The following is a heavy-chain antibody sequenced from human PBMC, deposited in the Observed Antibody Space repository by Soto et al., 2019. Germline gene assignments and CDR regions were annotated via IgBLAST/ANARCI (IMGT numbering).Heavy chain of an antibody. CDR3: LMVTFSAMDV. V-gene: IGHV4-34*01. CDR1: GRSFRGYY. J-gene: IGHJ6*02. CDR2: INHIGRT. D-gene: IGHD2-15*01. Sequence: SETLSLTCDMYGRSFRGYYWTWIRQPPGKGLEWIGEINHIGRTNYNPSLKSRVTIVLDTSKNQFSLKLTSVTAADTAVYYCLMVTFSAMDVWGQGTTVS.